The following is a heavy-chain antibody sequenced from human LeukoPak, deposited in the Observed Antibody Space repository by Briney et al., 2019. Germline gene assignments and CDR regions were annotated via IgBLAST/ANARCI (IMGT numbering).Heavy chain of an antibody. Sequence: PSETLSLTCAVHGGSFSGYYWSWIRQPPGKGLEWIGEINHSGSTNYNPSLKSRVTISVDTSKNQFSLKLSSVTAADTAVYYCARDRSGGVLDYWGQGTLVTVSS. V-gene: IGHV4-34*01. J-gene: IGHJ4*02. D-gene: IGHD3-16*01. CDR3: ARDRSGGVLDY. CDR2: INHSGST. CDR1: GGSFSGYY.